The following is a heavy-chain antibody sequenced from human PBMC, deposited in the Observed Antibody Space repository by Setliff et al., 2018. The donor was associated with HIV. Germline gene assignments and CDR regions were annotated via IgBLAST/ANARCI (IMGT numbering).Heavy chain of an antibody. Sequence: PGESLKLSCAASGFTFSSYALSWVRQAPGKGLEWVSAISGSSAGIYYAESVKGRFTISRDNSKNTLYLQMNSLRTEDTALYYCAKDKANVAVAGTLDYWGQGTLVTVSS. CDR1: GFTFSSYA. J-gene: IGHJ4*02. D-gene: IGHD6-19*01. CDR3: AKDKANVAVAGTLDY. V-gene: IGHV3-23*01. CDR2: ISGSSAGI.